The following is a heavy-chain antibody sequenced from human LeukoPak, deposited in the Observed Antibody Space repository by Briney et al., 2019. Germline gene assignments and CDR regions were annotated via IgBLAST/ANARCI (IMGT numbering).Heavy chain of an antibody. CDR3: ARVRIGETSYDASDV. Sequence: PSETLSLTCTVSGGSISSYYWTWIRQPPGKGLEWFGDIYITGSTNYNPYLKRRVTMSVDTSNNQFSLRLSSVTAADTAVYYCARVRIGETSYDASDVWGLGTMVTVSS. D-gene: IGHD1-26*01. J-gene: IGHJ3*01. CDR1: GGSISSYY. V-gene: IGHV4-59*13. CDR2: IYITGST.